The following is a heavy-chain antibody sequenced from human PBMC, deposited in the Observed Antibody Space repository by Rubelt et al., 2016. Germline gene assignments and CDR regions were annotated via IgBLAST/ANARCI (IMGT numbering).Heavy chain of an antibody. D-gene: IGHD6-6*01. CDR2: IIPIFGTA. V-gene: IGHV1-69*01. CDR3: ARAPLGARPGAIDY. Sequence: SGGQAPGQGLEWMGGIIPIFGTANYAQKFQGRVTITADESTSTAYMELSSLRSEDTAVYYCARAPLGARPGAIDYWGQGTLVTVSS. J-gene: IGHJ4*02.